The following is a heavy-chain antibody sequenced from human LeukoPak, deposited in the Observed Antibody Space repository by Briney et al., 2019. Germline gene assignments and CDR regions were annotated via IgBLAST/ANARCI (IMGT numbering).Heavy chain of an antibody. D-gene: IGHD4-11*01. Sequence: SQTLSLTCNVSGGSISSGSYSWSWIRQPAGKGLEWIGRIYTSGSTNYNPSLKSRVTISVDTSKNQFSLKLSSVTAADTAVYYCARDGGGSNYVDYYYYYMDVWGKGTTVTVSS. V-gene: IGHV4-61*02. CDR3: ARDGGGSNYVDYYYYYMDV. J-gene: IGHJ6*03. CDR2: IYTSGST. CDR1: GGSISSGSYS.